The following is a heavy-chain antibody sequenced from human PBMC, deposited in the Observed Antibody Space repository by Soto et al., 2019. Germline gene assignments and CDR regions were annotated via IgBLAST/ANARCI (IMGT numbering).Heavy chain of an antibody. CDR2: INHSGST. J-gene: IGHJ5*02. D-gene: IGHD6-13*01. CDR3: VLVRGDWFDP. Sequence: SETLSLTCAVYGGSFSGYYWSWIRQPPGKGLEWIGEINHSGSTNYNPSLKSRVTISVDTSKNQFSLKLSSVTAADTAVYYCVLVRGDWFDPWGQGTLVTVSS. CDR1: GGSFSGYY. V-gene: IGHV4-34*01.